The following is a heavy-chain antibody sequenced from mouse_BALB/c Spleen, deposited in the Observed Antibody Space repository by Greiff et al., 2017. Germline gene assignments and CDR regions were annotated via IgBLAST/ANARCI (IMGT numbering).Heavy chain of an antibody. CDR3: ARDIYDYDGGFAY. CDR1: GFNIKDTY. V-gene: IGHV14-3*02. CDR2: IDPANGNT. J-gene: IGHJ3*01. D-gene: IGHD2-4*01. Sequence: VQLQQSGAELVKPGASVKLSCTASGFNIKDTYMHWVKQRPEQGLEWIGRIDPANGNTKYDPKFQGKATITADTSSNTAYLQLSSLTSEDTAVYYCARDIYDYDGGFAYWGQGTLVTVSA.